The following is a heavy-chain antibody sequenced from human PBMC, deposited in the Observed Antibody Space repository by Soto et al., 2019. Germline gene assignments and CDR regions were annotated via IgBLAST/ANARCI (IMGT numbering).Heavy chain of an antibody. V-gene: IGHV4-4*07. CDR1: GGSISSYY. CDR2: IYTSGST. J-gene: IGHJ4*02. CDR3: ARVAYSSGHGYFDY. D-gene: IGHD3-22*01. Sequence: PSETLSLTCTVSGGSISSYYWNWIRQPAGKGLEWIGRIYTSGSTNYNPSLKSRVTMSVDTSKNQFSLKLSSVTAADTAVYYCARVAYSSGHGYFDYWGQGTLVTVSS.